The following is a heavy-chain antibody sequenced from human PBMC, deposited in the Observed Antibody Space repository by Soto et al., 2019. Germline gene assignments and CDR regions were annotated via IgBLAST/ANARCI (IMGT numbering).Heavy chain of an antibody. Sequence: SSETLSLTCAVYCGSFSGYYWSWIRQPPGKGLEWIGEINHSGSTNYNPSLKSRVTISVDTSKNQFSLKLSSVTAADTAVYYCARARGIAARPGYYYGMDVWGQGTTVTVSS. CDR2: INHSGST. V-gene: IGHV4-34*01. CDR1: CGSFSGYY. J-gene: IGHJ6*02. CDR3: ARARGIAARPGYYYGMDV. D-gene: IGHD6-6*01.